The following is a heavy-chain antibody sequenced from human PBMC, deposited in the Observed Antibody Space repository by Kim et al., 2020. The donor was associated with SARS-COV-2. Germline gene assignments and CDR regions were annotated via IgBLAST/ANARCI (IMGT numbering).Heavy chain of an antibody. CDR1: GFIFSYYA. CDR3: VKSHLEGALTAILYSFDY. J-gene: IGHJ4*02. V-gene: IGHV3-64D*09. D-gene: IGHD2-21*02. CDR2: ITANGATT. Sequence: GGSLRLSCSASGFIFSYYAMHWVRQAPGKGLEYVSSITANGATTYYADSVKGRFSISRDDSKSTLYLQMSSLRAEDTAVYYCVKSHLEGALTAILYSFDYWGQGTLVTVSS.